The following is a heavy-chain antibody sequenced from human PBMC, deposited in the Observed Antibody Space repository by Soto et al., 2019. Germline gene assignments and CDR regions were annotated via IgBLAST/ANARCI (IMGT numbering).Heavy chain of an antibody. J-gene: IGHJ6*02. Sequence: ASVKVSCKASGYTFTNYGISWVRQAPGQGLEWMGWNSAYNGNTNYAQKLQGRVTMTTDTSTSTAYMELRSLRSDDTAVYYCARFQWLVGGYYYLMDVWGQGTTVTVSS. CDR3: ARFQWLVGGYYYLMDV. CDR2: NSAYNGNT. V-gene: IGHV1-18*01. CDR1: GYTFTNYG. D-gene: IGHD6-19*01.